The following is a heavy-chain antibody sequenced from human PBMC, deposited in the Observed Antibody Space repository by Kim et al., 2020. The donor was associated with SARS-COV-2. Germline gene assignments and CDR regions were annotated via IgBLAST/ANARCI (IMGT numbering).Heavy chain of an antibody. J-gene: IGHJ4*02. Sequence: RFTNSRDNSKNTMYLRMNSLRAEDTAVYYCAKGEGYYGDYVGGGGYYFDYWGQGTLVTVSS. CDR3: AKGEGYYGDYVGGGGYYFDY. V-gene: IGHV3-23*01. D-gene: IGHD4-17*01.